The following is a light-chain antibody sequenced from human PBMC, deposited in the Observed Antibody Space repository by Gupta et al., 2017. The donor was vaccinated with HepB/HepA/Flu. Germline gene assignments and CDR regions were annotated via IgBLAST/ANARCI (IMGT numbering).Light chain of an antibody. CDR2: VEGSGSY. CDR3: ETWAVNTRV. V-gene: IGLV4-60*03. CDR1: SGHSSYI. Sequence: QPVLTQSSSASASLGSSVKLTCTLSSGHSSYIIAWHQQQPGKAPRYLMKVEGSGSYNKGSGVPDRFSGSSSGADRYLTISNLQSEDEADYYCETWAVNTRVFGTGTKVTVL. J-gene: IGLJ1*01.